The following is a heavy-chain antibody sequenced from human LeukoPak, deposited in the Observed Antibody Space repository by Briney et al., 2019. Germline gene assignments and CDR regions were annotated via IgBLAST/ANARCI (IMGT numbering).Heavy chain of an antibody. Sequence: GGSLRLSCAASGFTFNNYDMNWVRQAPGKGLEWVSSISSSSNYIYYADSVKGRFTISRDNAKNSLYLQMNSLRAEDTAVYYCGREDSSSLDYWGQGTLVTVSS. CDR3: GREDSSSLDY. D-gene: IGHD6-13*01. CDR1: GFTFNNYD. V-gene: IGHV3-21*01. J-gene: IGHJ4*02. CDR2: ISSSSNYI.